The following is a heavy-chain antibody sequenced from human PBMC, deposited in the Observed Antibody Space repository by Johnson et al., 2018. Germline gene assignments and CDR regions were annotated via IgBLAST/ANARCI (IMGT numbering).Heavy chain of an antibody. V-gene: IGHV4-59*01. Sequence: QVQLVESGPGLVKPSETLSLICTVSGGSITTNFYSWIPQPPGKGLEWIGHIYYSGSTTYNPSLKSRVIFSIDTSNNQVSLQLRSVTAADPAIYYCARGITSSDWLLRPTAFDIWGLGTVVTVSS. CDR1: GGSITTNF. CDR3: ARGITSSDWLLRPTAFDI. CDR2: IYYSGST. D-gene: IGHD3-9*01. J-gene: IGHJ3*02.